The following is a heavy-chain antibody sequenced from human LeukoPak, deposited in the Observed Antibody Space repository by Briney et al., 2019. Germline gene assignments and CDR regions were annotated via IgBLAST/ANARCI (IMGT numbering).Heavy chain of an antibody. CDR1: GFTFSSYS. Sequence: GGSLRLSCAASGFTFSSYSMNWVRHAPGKGLEWVSSISSSSSYIYYADSVKGRFTISRDNAKNSLYLQMNSLRAEDTAVYYCARASLSSRIFGDAFDIWGQGTMVTVSS. J-gene: IGHJ3*02. CDR2: ISSSSSYI. CDR3: ARASLSSRIFGDAFDI. V-gene: IGHV3-21*01. D-gene: IGHD3-3*01.